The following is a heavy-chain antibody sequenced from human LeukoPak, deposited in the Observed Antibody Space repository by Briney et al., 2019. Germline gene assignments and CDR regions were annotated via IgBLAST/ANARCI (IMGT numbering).Heavy chain of an antibody. CDR3: ARVRNSIFGTAMDAFDI. J-gene: IGHJ3*02. V-gene: IGHV3-20*04. CDR1: GFTFDDYG. CDR2: INCSGDSR. D-gene: IGHD3-3*01. Sequence: GGSLRLSCAGSGFTFDDYGMSWIRQVPGKGLEWVSFINCSGDSRGYVDSVKGGVTISRDKATNSLYLEMNSLRGEDTAFLYCARVRNSIFGTAMDAFDIWSQGTLVTVSS.